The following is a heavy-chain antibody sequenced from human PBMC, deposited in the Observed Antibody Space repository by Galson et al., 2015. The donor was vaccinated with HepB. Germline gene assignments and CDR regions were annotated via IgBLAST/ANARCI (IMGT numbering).Heavy chain of an antibody. Sequence: SLRLSCAASGFTFSNAWMSWVRQAPGKGLEWVGRIKSKTDGGTTDYAAPVKGRFTISRDDSKNTLYLQMNSLRAEDTAVYYCARGYQPVATIWYYFDYWGQGTLVTVSS. CDR2: IKSKTDGGTT. CDR1: GFTFSNAW. V-gene: IGHV3-15*01. CDR3: ARGYQPVATIWYYFDY. D-gene: IGHD5-12*01. J-gene: IGHJ4*02.